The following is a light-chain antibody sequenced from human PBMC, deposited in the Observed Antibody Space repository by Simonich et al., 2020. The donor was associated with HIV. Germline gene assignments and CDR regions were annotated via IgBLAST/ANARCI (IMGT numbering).Light chain of an antibody. CDR1: RSILYSSNNKNY. CDR3: QQYYSTRT. Sequence: DIVMTQSPDSLAVSLGERATFNCTSSRSILYSSNNKNYLAWYQQKPGQPPKLLIYWAATRESGVPDRFSASGSGTDFTLTISSLQAEDVAIYYCQQYYSTRTFGQGTKVEIK. J-gene: IGKJ1*01. CDR2: WAA. V-gene: IGKV4-1*01.